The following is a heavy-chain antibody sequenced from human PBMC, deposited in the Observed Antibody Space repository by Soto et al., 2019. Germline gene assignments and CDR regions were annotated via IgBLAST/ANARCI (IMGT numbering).Heavy chain of an antibody. J-gene: IGHJ4*02. Sequence: QITLKESGPTLVKPTQTLTLTCTFSGFSLSTSGVGVGWIRQPPGKALEWLALIYWDDDKRYSPSLKSRLTITQDTYKNQVVLTMTNMDPVDTATYYCPHVYGGYDNFDYWGQGTLVTVSS. V-gene: IGHV2-5*02. CDR2: IYWDDDK. CDR1: GFSLSTSGVG. D-gene: IGHD5-12*01. CDR3: PHVYGGYDNFDY.